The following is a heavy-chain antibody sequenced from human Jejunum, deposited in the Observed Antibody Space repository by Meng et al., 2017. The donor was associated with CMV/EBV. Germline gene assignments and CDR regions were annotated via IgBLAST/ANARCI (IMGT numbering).Heavy chain of an antibody. CDR1: GYTFTNHF. V-gene: IGHV1-2*02. CDR3: ARPMDKSSWKEWFDP. D-gene: IGHD1-1*01. J-gene: IGHJ5*02. Sequence: SGYTFTNHFIDWVRQVPGQGLEWMGWINPSSGATGYAQKFQGRVSMTRDTSISTAYMELRTLTSDDTAVYYCARPMDKSSWKEWFDPWGQGTLVTVSS. CDR2: INPSSGAT.